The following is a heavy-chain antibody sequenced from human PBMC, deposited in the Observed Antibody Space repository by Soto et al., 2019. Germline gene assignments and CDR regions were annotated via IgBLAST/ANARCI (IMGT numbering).Heavy chain of an antibody. Sequence: PGGSLRLSCAASGFTFSSYSMNWVRQAPGKGLEWVSSISRSSTYIYYADAVKGRFTISRDNAKNSLYLQMNSLRAEDTALYYCARESVVYSSSSRPFDYWGQGTLVTVSS. V-gene: IGHV3-21*01. CDR2: ISRSSTYI. CDR3: ARESVVYSSSSRPFDY. CDR1: GFTFSSYS. J-gene: IGHJ4*02. D-gene: IGHD6-6*01.